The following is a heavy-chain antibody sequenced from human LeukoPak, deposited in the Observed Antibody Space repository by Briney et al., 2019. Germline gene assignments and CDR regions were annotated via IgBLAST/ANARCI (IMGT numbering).Heavy chain of an antibody. D-gene: IGHD1-1*01. CDR1: GGSISSYY. CDR3: ARWNEGLDY. Sequence: SETLSLTCTVSGGSISSYYWSWMRQPPGKGLEWIGYIYNSGTTDYNPSLNSRVTISVDTSRNQFSLKLSSVTAADTAVYYCARWNEGLDYWGQGTLVTVSS. J-gene: IGHJ4*02. CDR2: IYNSGTT. V-gene: IGHV4-59*01.